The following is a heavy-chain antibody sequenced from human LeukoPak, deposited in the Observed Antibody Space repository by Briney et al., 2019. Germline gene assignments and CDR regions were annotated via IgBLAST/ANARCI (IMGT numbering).Heavy chain of an antibody. D-gene: IGHD5-18*01. CDR2: IYYSGST. Sequence: SETLSLTCTVSGGSISSYYWSWIRRPPGKGLEWIGYIYYSGSTNYNPSLKSRVTISVDTSKNQFSLKLSSVTAADTAVYYCARAGYSYGLHFDYWGQGTLVTVSS. V-gene: IGHV4-59*01. CDR3: ARAGYSYGLHFDY. J-gene: IGHJ4*02. CDR1: GGSISSYY.